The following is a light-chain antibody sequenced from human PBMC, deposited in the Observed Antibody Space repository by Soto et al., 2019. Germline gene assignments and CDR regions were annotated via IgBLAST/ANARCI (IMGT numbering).Light chain of an antibody. CDR2: EVA. CDR1: ISDVGAYNY. Sequence: QSVVSPPASASASPGQAFTISCGGTISDVGAYNYVSWYQQHPGKATKLMIYEVAKRPSGVPDRFYGSKSGTTASLTVSGLQPEDEADYYCISYAGSTNLFVFGTGTRVTVL. CDR3: ISYAGSTNLFV. J-gene: IGLJ1*01. V-gene: IGLV2-8*01.